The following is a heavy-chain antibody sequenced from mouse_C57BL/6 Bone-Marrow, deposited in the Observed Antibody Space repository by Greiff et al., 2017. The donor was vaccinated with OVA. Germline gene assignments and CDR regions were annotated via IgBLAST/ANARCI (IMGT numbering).Heavy chain of an antibody. V-gene: IGHV1-55*01. CDR3: AQPGGKNSNYVNWYFGV. J-gene: IGHJ1*03. Sequence: QVPLQQPGAELVKPAASVKMSCKASGYTFTSYWITWVKQRPGQGLEWIGDIYTGSGSNNYNEKFQSKATLTVDTSSSTAYMQLSSLTSEDSAVYYCAQPGGKNSNYVNWYFGVWGTGTTVTVSS. D-gene: IGHD2-5*01. CDR2: IYTGSGSN. CDR1: GYTFTSYW.